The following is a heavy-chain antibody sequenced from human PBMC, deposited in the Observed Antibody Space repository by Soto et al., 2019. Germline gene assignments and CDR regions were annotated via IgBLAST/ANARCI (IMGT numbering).Heavy chain of an antibody. CDR2: IYYSGST. CDR3: ARQRTSVVTKAYFDV. Sequence: PSETLSITCTVTVDSISIRSYYWGGIRQPPGKGLEWIGSIYYSGSTYNNPSLRSRVSMSIDTSKDQFSLKLKSVTAADTALYFCARQRTSVVTKAYFDVWGPGSMVTVSS. D-gene: IGHD2-21*02. CDR1: VDSISIRSYY. J-gene: IGHJ4*02. V-gene: IGHV4-39*01.